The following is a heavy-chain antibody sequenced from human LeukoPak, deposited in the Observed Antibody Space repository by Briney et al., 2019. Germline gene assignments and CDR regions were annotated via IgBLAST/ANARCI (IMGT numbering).Heavy chain of an antibody. V-gene: IGHV3-66*01. CDR1: GFTVSSNY. Sequence: GGSLRLSCAASGFTVSSNYMSWVRQAPGKGLEWVSVIYSGGSTYYADSVKGRFTISRDNSKNTLYLQMNSLRAEDTAVYYCARGAAAMVTLDYWGQGTLVTVSS. J-gene: IGHJ4*02. D-gene: IGHD5-18*01. CDR2: IYSGGST. CDR3: ARGAAAMVTLDY.